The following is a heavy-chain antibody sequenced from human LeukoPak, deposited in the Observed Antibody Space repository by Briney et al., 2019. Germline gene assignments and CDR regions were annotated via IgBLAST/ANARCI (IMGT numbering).Heavy chain of an antibody. J-gene: IGHJ4*02. CDR2: IYHNGIT. CDR1: GGSISSGGYS. D-gene: IGHD4-17*01. V-gene: IGHV4-30-2*01. CDR3: ARGGDYRYLDY. Sequence: SQTLSLTCAVSGGSISSGGYSWSWIRQPPGKGLEWIGYIYHNGITYYNPSLKSRVTISVDRSKNQFSLKLTSMTAADTAVYYCARGGDYRYLDYWGQGILVTVFS.